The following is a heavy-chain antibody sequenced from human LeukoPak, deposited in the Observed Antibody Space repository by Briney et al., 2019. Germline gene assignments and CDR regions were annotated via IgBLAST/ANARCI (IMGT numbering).Heavy chain of an antibody. CDR1: GGSISSYY. CDR2: IYYSGST. CDR3: ARRPADGSGYHWFDP. Sequence: SETLSLTCTVSGGSISSYYWSWIRQPPGKGLEWIGYIYYSGSTNYNPSLKSRVTISVDTSKNQFSLKLSSVTAADTAVYYCARRPADGSGYHWFDPWGQGTLVTVSS. J-gene: IGHJ5*02. D-gene: IGHD3-22*01. V-gene: IGHV4-59*08.